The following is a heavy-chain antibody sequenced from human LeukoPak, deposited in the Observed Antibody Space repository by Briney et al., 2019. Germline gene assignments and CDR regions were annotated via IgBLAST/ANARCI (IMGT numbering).Heavy chain of an antibody. CDR3: AKTGDDGYGSSWYRGYFDY. V-gene: IGHV3-30*18. J-gene: IGHJ4*02. CDR1: GFTFSSCG. Sequence: GGSLRLSCAASGFTFSSCGMHWVRRAPGKGLEWVAVISYDGSNKYYADSVKGRFTISRDNSKNTLYLQMNSLRAEDTAVYYCAKTGDDGYGSSWYRGYFDYWGQGTLVTVSS. D-gene: IGHD6-13*01. CDR2: ISYDGSNK.